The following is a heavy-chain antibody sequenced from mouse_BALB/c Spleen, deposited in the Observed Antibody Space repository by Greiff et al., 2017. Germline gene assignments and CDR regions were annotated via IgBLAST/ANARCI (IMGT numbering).Heavy chain of an antibody. Sequence: EVKLMESGGDLVKPGGSLKLSCAASGFTFSSYGMSWVRQTPDKRLEWVATISSGGSYTYYPDSVKGRFTISRDNAKNTLYLQMSSLKSEDTAMYYCAIMITTYFDYWGQGTTLTVSS. J-gene: IGHJ2*01. CDR3: AIMITTYFDY. CDR1: GFTFSSYG. D-gene: IGHD2-4*01. CDR2: ISSGGSYT. V-gene: IGHV5-6*01.